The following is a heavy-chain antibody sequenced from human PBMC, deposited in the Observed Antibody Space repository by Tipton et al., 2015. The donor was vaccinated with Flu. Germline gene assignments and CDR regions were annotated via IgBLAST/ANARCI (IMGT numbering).Heavy chain of an antibody. CDR1: GYTFTSYD. J-gene: IGHJ6*02. CDR3: ARWMIAAAGTLSYYYYGMDV. CDR2: MNPNSGNT. V-gene: IGHV1-8*01. Sequence: QVQLVQSGAEVKKPGASVKVSCKASGYTFTSYDINWVRQATGQGLEWMGWMNPNSGNTGYAQKFQGRVTMTRNTSISTAYMELSSLRSEDTAVYYCARWMIAAAGTLSYYYYGMDVWGQGTTVTVSS. D-gene: IGHD6-13*01.